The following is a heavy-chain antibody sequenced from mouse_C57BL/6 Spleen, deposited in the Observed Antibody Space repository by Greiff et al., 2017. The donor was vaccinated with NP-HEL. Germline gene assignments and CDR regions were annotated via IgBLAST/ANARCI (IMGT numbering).Heavy chain of an antibody. J-gene: IGHJ3*01. CDR2: IWRGGST. CDR3: ATPYDYDGPRFAY. Sequence: VQRVESGPGLVQPSQSLSITCTVSGFSLTSYGVHWVRQSPGKGLEWLGVIWRGGSTDYNAAFMSRLSITKDNSKSQVFFKMNSLQADDTAIYYCATPYDYDGPRFAYWGQGTLVTVSA. CDR1: GFSLTSYG. V-gene: IGHV2-5*01. D-gene: IGHD2-4*01.